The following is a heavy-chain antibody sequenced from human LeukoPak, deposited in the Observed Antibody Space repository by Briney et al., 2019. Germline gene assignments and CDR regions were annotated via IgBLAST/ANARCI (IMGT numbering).Heavy chain of an antibody. CDR3: ARGYYGDYVLDYFDY. V-gene: IGHV4-61*05. Sequence: SETLSLTCTVSGGSISSSSYYWGWIRQPPGKGLEWIGYIYYSGSTNYNPSLKSRFTISVDTSKNQFSLKLSSVTAADTALYYCARGYYGDYVLDYFDYWGQGTLVTVSS. D-gene: IGHD4-17*01. J-gene: IGHJ4*02. CDR1: GGSISSSSYY. CDR2: IYYSGST.